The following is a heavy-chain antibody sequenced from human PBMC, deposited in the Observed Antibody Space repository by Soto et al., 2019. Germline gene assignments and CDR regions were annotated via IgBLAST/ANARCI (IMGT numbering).Heavy chain of an antibody. Sequence: QVQLVQSGAEVKKPGSSVKVSCKASGGTFSSYAISWVRQAPGQGLEWMGGIIPIFGTANYAQKFQGRVTISADESTSTAYMALISLRSEDTAVYYCARGANTAMVTRWFDPWGQGTLVTVSS. D-gene: IGHD5-18*01. CDR2: IIPIFGTA. J-gene: IGHJ5*02. CDR3: ARGANTAMVTRWFDP. V-gene: IGHV1-69*12. CDR1: GGTFSSYA.